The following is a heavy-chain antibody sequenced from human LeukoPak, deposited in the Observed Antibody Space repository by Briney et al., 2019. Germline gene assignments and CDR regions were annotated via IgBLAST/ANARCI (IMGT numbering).Heavy chain of an antibody. CDR1: GGSFSGSY. D-gene: IGHD3-22*01. Sequence: SETLSLTCAVYGGSFSGSYWSWIRQSPGKGLEWIGYIYYSGSTNYNPSLKSRVTISVDTSKNQFSLKLSSVTAADTAVYYCASTGYYYDSSGYYYADYWGQGTLVTVSS. J-gene: IGHJ4*02. V-gene: IGHV4-59*01. CDR3: ASTGYYYDSSGYYYADY. CDR2: IYYSGST.